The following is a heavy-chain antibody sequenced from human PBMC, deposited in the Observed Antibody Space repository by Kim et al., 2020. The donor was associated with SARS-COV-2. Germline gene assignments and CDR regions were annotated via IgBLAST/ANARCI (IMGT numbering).Heavy chain of an antibody. D-gene: IGHD3-10*01. CDR1: GGSFSGYY. CDR3: ARRAGYFQH. CDR2: INHSGST. Sequence: SETLSLTCAVYGGSFSGYYWSWIRQPPGKGLEWIGEINHSGSTNYNPSLKSRVTISVDTSKNQFSLKLSSVTAADTAVYYCARRAGYFQHWGQGTLVTVSS. V-gene: IGHV4-34*01. J-gene: IGHJ1*01.